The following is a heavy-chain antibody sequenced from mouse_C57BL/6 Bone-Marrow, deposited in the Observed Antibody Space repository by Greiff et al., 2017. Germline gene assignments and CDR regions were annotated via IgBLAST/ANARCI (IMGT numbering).Heavy chain of an antibody. CDR3: ARGLHHYYAMDY. D-gene: IGHD3-1*01. V-gene: IGHV1-63*01. CDR1: GYTFTNYW. CDR2: IYPGGGYT. J-gene: IGHJ4*01. Sequence: QVQLQQPGAELVRPGTSVKMSCKASGYTFTNYWIGWAKQRPGHGLEWIGDIYPGGGYTNYNEKFKGKATLTADKSSSTAYMQLSSLTSEDSAIYYGARGLHHYYAMDYWGQGTSVTVSS.